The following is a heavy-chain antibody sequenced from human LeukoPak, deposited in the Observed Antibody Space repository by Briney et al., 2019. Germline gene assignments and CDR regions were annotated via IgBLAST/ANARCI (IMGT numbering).Heavy chain of an antibody. J-gene: IGHJ4*02. D-gene: IGHD7-27*01. Sequence: GGSLRLSCAASGFTFSYYTMYWVRQAPGKGLGWVSIIGISGGGIHYADSVKGRFTISRDNSKNTLYLQMNSLRAEDTAVYYCAIDPNWGVDYWGQGVLVTVSS. CDR3: AIDPNWGVDY. CDR2: IGISGGGI. V-gene: IGHV3-23*01. CDR1: GFTFSYYT.